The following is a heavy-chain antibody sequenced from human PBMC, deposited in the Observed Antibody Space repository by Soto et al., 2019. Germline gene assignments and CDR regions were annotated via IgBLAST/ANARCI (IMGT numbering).Heavy chain of an antibody. Sequence: QVPLVESGGGVVQPGMSLRLSCVASGFTFSDYGMHWVRQAPGKGLEWVAVISYNGGNIYYGDSVKGRFTISRDNSKNTLYMQMNSLRAEDTAVYYCAKVVPGIVAVACPCDSWGQGTLVTVSS. CDR3: AKVVPGIVAVACPCDS. V-gene: IGHV3-30*18. CDR1: GFTFSDYG. J-gene: IGHJ4*02. CDR2: ISYNGGNI. D-gene: IGHD6-19*01.